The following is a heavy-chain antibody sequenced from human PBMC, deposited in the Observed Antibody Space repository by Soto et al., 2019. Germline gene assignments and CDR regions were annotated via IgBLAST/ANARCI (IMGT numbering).Heavy chain of an antibody. CDR1: GGSISSYY. J-gene: IGHJ5*02. Sequence: SETLSLTCTVSGGSISSYYWSWIRQPPGKGLEWIGYIYYSGSTNYNPSLKSRVTISVDTSKNQFSLRLSSVTAADTAVYYCARSYSSTLENWFDPWGQGTLVTVSS. D-gene: IGHD6-13*01. V-gene: IGHV4-59*01. CDR3: ARSYSSTLENWFDP. CDR2: IYYSGST.